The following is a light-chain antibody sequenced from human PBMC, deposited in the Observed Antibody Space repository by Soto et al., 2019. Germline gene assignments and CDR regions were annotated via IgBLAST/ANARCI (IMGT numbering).Light chain of an antibody. CDR1: TGAVTSGYY. J-gene: IGLJ2*01. V-gene: IGLV7-43*01. CDR3: LIYYGGAQV. Sequence: QTVVTQEPSLTVSPGGTVTLTFASSTGAVTSGYYPNWFQQKPGQAPRALTYSTSNKHSWTPARFSGSLLGGKAALTLSGVQPEDDAEYYCLIYYGGAQVFGGGTKLTVL. CDR2: STS.